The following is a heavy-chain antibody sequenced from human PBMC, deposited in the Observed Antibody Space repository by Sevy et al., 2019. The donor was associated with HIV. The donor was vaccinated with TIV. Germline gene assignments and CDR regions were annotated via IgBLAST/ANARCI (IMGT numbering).Heavy chain of an antibody. D-gene: IGHD1-7*01. CDR2: ISSGSTYT. V-gene: IGHV3-11*06. J-gene: IGHJ4*02. CDR1: GFTFSDYY. CDR3: ARDRRNYAGQYFDY. Sequence: GGSLRISCAASGFTFSDYYMSWIRQAPGKGLEWVSDISSGSTYTKYADSVKGRITISRDNAKNSLYLQMNSLRVEDTAVYYCARDRRNYAGQYFDYWGQGTLVTVSS.